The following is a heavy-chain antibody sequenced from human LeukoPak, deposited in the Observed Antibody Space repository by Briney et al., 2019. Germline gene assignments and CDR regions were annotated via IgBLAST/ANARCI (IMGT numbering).Heavy chain of an antibody. J-gene: IGHJ5*02. V-gene: IGHV1-18*01. CDR3: ARSAEVGGDYNWFDP. CDR2: ISAYNGNT. D-gene: IGHD1-26*01. CDR1: GYTFTSYG. Sequence: ASVKVSCKASGYTFTSYGISWVRQAPGQGLEWMRWISAYNGNTNYAQKLQGRVTMTTDTSTSTAYMELRSLRSDDTAVYYCARSAEVGGDYNWFDPWGQGTLVTVSS.